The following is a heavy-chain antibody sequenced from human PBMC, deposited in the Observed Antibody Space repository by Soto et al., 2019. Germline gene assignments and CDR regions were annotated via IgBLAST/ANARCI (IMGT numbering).Heavy chain of an antibody. V-gene: IGHV3-23*01. D-gene: IGHD6-6*01. CDR3: AKVYSSSSGRWFDP. Sequence: PVGSLRLSCAASGFPFKNYAMYWVRQAPGKGLEWVSAISGSGGSTYYADSVKGRFTISRDNSKNTLYLQMNSLRAEDTAVYYCAKVYSSSSGRWFDPWGQGTLVTVSS. CDR2: ISGSGGST. CDR1: GFPFKNYA. J-gene: IGHJ5*02.